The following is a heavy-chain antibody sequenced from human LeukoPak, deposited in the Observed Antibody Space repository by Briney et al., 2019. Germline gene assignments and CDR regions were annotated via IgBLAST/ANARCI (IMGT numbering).Heavy chain of an antibody. CDR2: ISGSGGSA. V-gene: IGHV3-23*01. J-gene: IGHJ4*02. CDR3: AKHIGSYPLYGGHYFDY. D-gene: IGHD3-16*02. Sequence: GGSLRLSCAASGFTFSSYAISWVRQAPGKGLEWVSAISGSGGSAYYADSVKGRFTISRDNSKNTLYLQMNSLRAEDTAVYYCAKHIGSYPLYGGHYFDYWGQGTLVTVSS. CDR1: GFTFSSYA.